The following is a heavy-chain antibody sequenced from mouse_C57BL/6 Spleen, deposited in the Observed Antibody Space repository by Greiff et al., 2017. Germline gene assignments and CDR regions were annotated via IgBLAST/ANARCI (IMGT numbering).Heavy chain of an antibody. J-gene: IGHJ1*03. V-gene: IGHV1-64*01. D-gene: IGHD1-1*01. Sequence: QVQLQQPGAELVKPGASVKLSCKASGYTFTSYWMHWVKQRPGQGLEWIGMIHPNSGSTNYNEKFKSKATLTVDKSSSTAYMQLSSLTSEDSAVXYCARGYYYGSSYVDWYFDVWGTGTTVTVSS. CDR2: IHPNSGST. CDR3: ARGYYYGSSYVDWYFDV. CDR1: GYTFTSYW.